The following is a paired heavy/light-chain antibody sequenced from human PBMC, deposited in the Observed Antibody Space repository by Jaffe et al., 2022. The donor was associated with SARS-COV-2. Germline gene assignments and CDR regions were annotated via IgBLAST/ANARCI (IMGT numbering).Heavy chain of an antibody. D-gene: IGHD3-3*02. Sequence: EVQLLESGGGLVQPGGSLRLSCAVTGLTLSSYAMSWVRQAPGKGLEWVSAISGNGDSTYYTDSVKGRFTISRDNSKNTVYLQMHNLRAEDTAVYFCAKDTTTFLTFAYFDYWGQGTLVTVSS. CDR2: ISGNGDST. CDR1: GLTLSSYA. CDR3: AKDTTTFLTFAYFDY. V-gene: IGHV3-23*01. J-gene: IGHJ4*02.
Light chain of an antibody. CDR2: KAS. J-gene: IGKJ1*01. V-gene: IGKV1-5*03. CDR1: QSISDW. CDR3: QQYHSYWT. Sequence: DIQMTQSPSTLSASVGDRVTITCRASQSISDWLAWYQQKPGKAPKLLIYKASSLEGGVPSRFSGSGSGTEFTLTISSLQPDDFATYYCQQYHSYWTFGQGTKVEIK.